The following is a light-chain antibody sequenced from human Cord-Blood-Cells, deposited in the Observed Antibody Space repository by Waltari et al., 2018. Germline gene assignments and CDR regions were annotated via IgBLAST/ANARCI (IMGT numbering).Light chain of an antibody. Sequence: QSALTQPASVSGSPGQSITISCTGTSSDVGGYNNVSWSQQHPGKAPKLMIYEVSNRPSGVSNRFSGSKSGNTASLTISGLQAEDEADYYCSSYTSSSTVVFGGGTKLTVL. CDR2: EVS. CDR3: SSYTSSSTVV. V-gene: IGLV2-14*01. J-gene: IGLJ2*01. CDR1: SSDVGGYNN.